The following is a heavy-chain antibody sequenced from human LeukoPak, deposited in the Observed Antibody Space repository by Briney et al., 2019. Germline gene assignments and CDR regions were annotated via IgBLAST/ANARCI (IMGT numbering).Heavy chain of an antibody. CDR1: GFTFSSYG. J-gene: IGHJ6*04. CDR2: IWYDGSNK. V-gene: IGHV3-33*01. D-gene: IGHD2-2*01. Sequence: GGSLRLSCAASGFTFSSYGMHWVRQAPGKGLEWVAVIWYDGSNKYYADSVKGRFTISRDNSKNTLYLQMNSLRAEDTAVYYCARDTRDCSSTSCYLDYYGMDVWGKGTTVTVSS. CDR3: ARDTRDCSSTSCYLDYYGMDV.